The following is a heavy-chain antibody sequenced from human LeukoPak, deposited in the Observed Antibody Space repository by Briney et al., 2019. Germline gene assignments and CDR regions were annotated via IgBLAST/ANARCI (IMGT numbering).Heavy chain of an antibody. CDR1: GFTFSSYA. CDR2: ISGSGGST. J-gene: IGHJ4*02. Sequence: GGSLRLSCAASGFTFSSYAMSWVRQAPGKGLEWVSAISGSGGSTYYADSVKGRFTISRDNSKNTLYLQMNSLRAEDTAVYYCAKDPPLLTSYGYASFDYWGQGTLSPSPQ. V-gene: IGHV3-23*01. CDR3: AKDPPLLTSYGYASFDY. D-gene: IGHD5-18*01.